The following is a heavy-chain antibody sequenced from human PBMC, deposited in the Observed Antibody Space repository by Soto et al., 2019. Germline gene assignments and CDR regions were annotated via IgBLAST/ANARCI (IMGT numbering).Heavy chain of an antibody. Sequence: ASVKVSCKASGYTFTSYGISWVRQAPGQGPEWMGWISAYNGKTNYAQKLQGRVTMTTDTSTSTAYMELRSLRSDDTAVFYCARLTMAKDAFAIWGQGTMVTVSS. CDR2: ISAYNGKT. D-gene: IGHD3-10*01. V-gene: IGHV1-18*01. CDR3: ARLTMAKDAFAI. CDR1: GYTFTSYG. J-gene: IGHJ3*02.